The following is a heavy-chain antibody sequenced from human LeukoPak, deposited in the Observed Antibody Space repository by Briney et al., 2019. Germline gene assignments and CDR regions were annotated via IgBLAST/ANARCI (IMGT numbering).Heavy chain of an antibody. V-gene: IGHV4-59*01. Sequence: PSETLSLTCTVSGGSISSYYWSWIRQPPGKGLEWIGYIYYSGSTNYNPSLKSRVTISVDTSKNQFSLKLSSVTAADTAVYYCARNGGNSDSDYWGQGTLVTVSS. CDR1: GGSISSYY. CDR3: ARNGGNSDSDY. D-gene: IGHD4-23*01. J-gene: IGHJ4*02. CDR2: IYYSGST.